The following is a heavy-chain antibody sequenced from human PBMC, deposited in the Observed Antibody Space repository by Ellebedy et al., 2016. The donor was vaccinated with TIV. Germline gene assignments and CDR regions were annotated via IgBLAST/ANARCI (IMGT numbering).Heavy chain of an antibody. Sequence: GGSLRLSXVGSGFTFNNYCMTWVRQAPGKGLEWVANINPDGSAKYYVDSLKGRFSISRDNAKNSVSLQLNSLRAEDTAVYYCARDATPYSSSSYYYYGMNVWGQGTTVTVSS. CDR3: ARDATPYSSSSYYYYGMNV. D-gene: IGHD6-6*01. CDR1: GFTFNNYC. J-gene: IGHJ6*02. V-gene: IGHV3-7*03. CDR2: INPDGSAK.